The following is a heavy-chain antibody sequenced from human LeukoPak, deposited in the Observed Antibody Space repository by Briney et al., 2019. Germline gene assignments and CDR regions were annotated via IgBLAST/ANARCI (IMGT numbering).Heavy chain of an antibody. Sequence: ASVKVSCKASGYTFTSYDINWVRQATGQGLEWMGWMNPNSGNTGYAQKFQGRVTMTRDTSISTAYMEPSRLRSDDTAVYHCARDRKEYYDILTGYFYYFDYWGQGTLVTVSS. CDR2: MNPNSGNT. CDR1: GYTFTSYD. CDR3: ARDRKEYYDILTGYFYYFDY. V-gene: IGHV1-8*02. D-gene: IGHD3-9*01. J-gene: IGHJ4*02.